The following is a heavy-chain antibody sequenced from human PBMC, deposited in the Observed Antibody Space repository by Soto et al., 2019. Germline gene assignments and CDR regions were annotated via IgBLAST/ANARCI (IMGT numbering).Heavy chain of an antibody. D-gene: IGHD3-9*01. J-gene: IGHJ4*02. CDR3: ARDLTPGLVDH. V-gene: IGHV1-18*01. CDR1: GYTFTTYA. Sequence: ASVKVSCKASGYTFTTYAISWLRQAPGQGLEWMGIIYPSGGSTSYAQKLQGRVTMTTDTSTSTAYMELRSLRSDDTAVYYCARDLTPGLVDHWGQGTLVTVSS. CDR2: IYPSGGST.